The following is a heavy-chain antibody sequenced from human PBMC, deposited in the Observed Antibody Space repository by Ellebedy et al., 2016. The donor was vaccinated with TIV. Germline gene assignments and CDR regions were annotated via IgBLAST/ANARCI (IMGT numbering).Heavy chain of an antibody. D-gene: IGHD2-15*01. CDR1: GLTFNIYV. J-gene: IGHJ4*02. CDR3: AADRYCSGGNCYWVDY. CDR2: ISGSGGRT. Sequence: GESLKISCAASGLTFNIYVMNWVRQAPGKGLEWVSTISGSGGRTHYADSVKGRFTISRDNSKNTLYLQVKSLSAEDTAVYYCAADRYCSGGNCYWVDYWGQGTLVTVSS. V-gene: IGHV3-23*01.